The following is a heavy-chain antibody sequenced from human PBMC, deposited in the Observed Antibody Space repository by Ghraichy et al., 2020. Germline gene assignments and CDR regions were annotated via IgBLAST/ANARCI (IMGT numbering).Heavy chain of an antibody. D-gene: IGHD6-19*01. CDR1: GFTFSSFW. V-gene: IGHV3-74*01. CDR3: VRDNPYSSGWSPGDY. J-gene: IGHJ4*02. Sequence: GGSLRLSCAAYGFTFSSFWMHWVRQAPGKGLVWLSRINSDGSSTIYADFVKGRFTISRDNARNSLYLQMNRLRVEDTAVYYCVRDNPYSSGWSPGDYWGQGTLAT. CDR2: INSDGSST.